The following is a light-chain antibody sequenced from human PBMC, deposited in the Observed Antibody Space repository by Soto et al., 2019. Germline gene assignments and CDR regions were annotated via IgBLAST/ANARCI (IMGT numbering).Light chain of an antibody. CDR2: GVT. Sequence: QSALTQPASVSGSPGQSITISCTGTSSDVGGYNYVSWYQQHPGKAPKLMIYGVTNRPSGVSNRFSGSKSGNTASLTISGLQAEDEADYYCSSYTRSTTRSVVFGGGTKVTVL. CDR3: SSYTRSTTRSVV. V-gene: IGLV2-14*01. CDR1: SSDVGGYNY. J-gene: IGLJ2*01.